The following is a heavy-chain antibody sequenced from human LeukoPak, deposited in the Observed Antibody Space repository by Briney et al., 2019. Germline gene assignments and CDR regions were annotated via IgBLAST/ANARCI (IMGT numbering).Heavy chain of an antibody. D-gene: IGHD3-16*01. CDR3: ASWDPQLGDAFDI. CDR1: GFTFSTSG. Sequence: GGSLRLSCAASGFTFSTSGMHWVRQSPGRGLEWMALISYDGSYKDFADSVQGRFTISRDNSKNTLYLQMNSLRPEDTAVYYCASWDPQLGDAFDIWGQGTMVTVSS. V-gene: IGHV3-30*03. J-gene: IGHJ3*02. CDR2: ISYDGSYK.